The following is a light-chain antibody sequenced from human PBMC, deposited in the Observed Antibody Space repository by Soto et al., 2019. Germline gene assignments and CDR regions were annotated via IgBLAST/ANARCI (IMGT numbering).Light chain of an antibody. V-gene: IGKV1-39*01. CDR3: QQSYTSPT. J-gene: IGKJ3*01. CDR2: GAS. Sequence: DIPLTQSPSSLCASVGDRVTITCRASQTISNYLNWYQMKPGKAPKVLIYGASSLQNGVPPRVSGSGSGTDFALTIRNLEPEDFASYFCQQSYTSPTFGPGTKVDL. CDR1: QTISNY.